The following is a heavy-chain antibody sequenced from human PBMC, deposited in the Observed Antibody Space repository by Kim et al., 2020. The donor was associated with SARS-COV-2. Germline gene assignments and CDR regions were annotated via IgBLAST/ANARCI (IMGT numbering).Heavy chain of an antibody. CDR3: AKMIPGRSFDY. CDR1: GFTFTNYA. Sequence: GGSLRLSCAASGFTFTNYAISWVRQAPGKGLEWVSVISGSGGTTYYADSVKGRFTISRDNSKNTLYLQMNSLRAEDTAVYYCAKMIPGRSFDYWGQGILVTVSS. V-gene: IGHV3-23*01. D-gene: IGHD2-2*01. J-gene: IGHJ4*02. CDR2: ISGSGGTT.